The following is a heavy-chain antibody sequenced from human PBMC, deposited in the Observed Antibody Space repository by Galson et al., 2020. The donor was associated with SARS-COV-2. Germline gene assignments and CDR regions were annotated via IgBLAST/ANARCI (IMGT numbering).Heavy chain of an antibody. CDR1: GGSISSAGYY. D-gene: IGHD3-16*01. CDR3: ARGDVTGMQTAFDI. Sequence: ASETLSLTCNVSGGSISSAGYYWSWIRQRPGKGLEWIGYKYYSGTTDYNPSLKGRVTISLDTSKNQFSLKLTSVTAADTALYYCARGDVTGMQTAFDIWGQGTLVNVSS. CDR2: KYYSGTT. V-gene: IGHV4-30-4*08. J-gene: IGHJ3*02.